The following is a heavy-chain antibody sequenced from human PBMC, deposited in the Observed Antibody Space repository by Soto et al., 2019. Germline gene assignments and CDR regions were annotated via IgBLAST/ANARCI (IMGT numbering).Heavy chain of an antibody. V-gene: IGHV1-8*01. CDR3: ARPPPTYSSGWRDDAFDI. D-gene: IGHD6-19*01. Sequence: ASVKVSCKASGYTFNSYDINWVRQATGQGLEWMGWMNPNSGNTGYAQKFQGRVTMTRNTSISTAYMELSSLRSEDTAVYYCARPPPTYSSGWRDDAFDIWGQGTMVTVSS. CDR1: GYTFNSYD. CDR2: MNPNSGNT. J-gene: IGHJ3*02.